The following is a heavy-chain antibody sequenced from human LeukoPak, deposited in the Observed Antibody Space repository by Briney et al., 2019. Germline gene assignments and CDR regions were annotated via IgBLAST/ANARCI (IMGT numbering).Heavy chain of an antibody. CDR3: AGVRVTIVPQSFDY. CDR1: GGSFSGYY. J-gene: IGHJ4*02. D-gene: IGHD4-17*01. CDR2: INHSGST. V-gene: IGHV4-34*01. Sequence: SETLSLTCAVYGGSFSGYYWSWIRQPPGKGLEWIGEINHSGSTNYNPSLKSRVTISVDTSKNQLSLKLSSVTAADTAVYYCAGVRVTIVPQSFDYWGQGTLVTVSS.